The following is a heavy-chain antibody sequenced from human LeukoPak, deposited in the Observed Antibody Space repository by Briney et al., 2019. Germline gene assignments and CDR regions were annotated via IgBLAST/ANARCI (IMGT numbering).Heavy chain of an antibody. CDR1: GFTFGPYT. Sequence: SGGSLRLSCAASGFTFGPYTMNWVRQAPGKGLEWVSYISSSSDTIYYADSVKGRFTISRDNAKNSLYLQMNSLRAEDTAVYYCAREGGPDAFDIWGQGTMVTVSS. J-gene: IGHJ3*02. CDR2: ISSSSDTI. V-gene: IGHV3-48*04. CDR3: AREGGPDAFDI.